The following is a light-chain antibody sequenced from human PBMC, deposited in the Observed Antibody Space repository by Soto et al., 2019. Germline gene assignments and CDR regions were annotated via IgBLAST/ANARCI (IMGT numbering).Light chain of an antibody. CDR1: RSLLKANGYTY. CDR3: MLGSHWPGT. V-gene: IGKV2-30*01. CDR2: KVS. Sequence: DIVMTQSPLSLTVTPGEPASISCRSSRSLLKANGYTYFHWFLQKPGQSPRRLIYKVSHRDSGVPDRFSGSGSGTDFTLKISRVEIEDVAIYYCMLGSHWPGTFGQGTKV. J-gene: IGKJ1*01.